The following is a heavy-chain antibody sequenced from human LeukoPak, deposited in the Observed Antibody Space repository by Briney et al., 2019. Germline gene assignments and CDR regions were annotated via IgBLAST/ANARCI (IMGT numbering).Heavy chain of an antibody. Sequence: GGSLRLSCAASGSTFDDYGRSGVRQAPGKGRDWVSGINWNGGSTGYADSVKGRFTISRDNAKNSLYLQMNSLRAEDTALYYCARTAGYDIVVVPADYWGQGTLVTVSS. J-gene: IGHJ4*02. V-gene: IGHV3-20*04. CDR3: ARTAGYDIVVVPADY. CDR1: GSTFDDYG. D-gene: IGHD2-2*01. CDR2: INWNGGST.